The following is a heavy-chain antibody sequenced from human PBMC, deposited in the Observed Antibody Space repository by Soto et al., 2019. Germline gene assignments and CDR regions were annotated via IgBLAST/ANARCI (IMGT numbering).Heavy chain of an antibody. D-gene: IGHD4-17*01. V-gene: IGHV3-9*01. J-gene: IGHJ4*02. Sequence: GGSLRLSCVASGFTVDDYAMHWIRQAPGKGLEWVSGISANGDNVDYADSVKGRFTVSRDNAKNSLFLQMNSLRPEDTALYYCAKDMKWGGMTTIHYFDSWGQGTQVTVSS. CDR2: ISANGDNV. CDR3: AKDMKWGGMTTIHYFDS. CDR1: GFTVDDYA.